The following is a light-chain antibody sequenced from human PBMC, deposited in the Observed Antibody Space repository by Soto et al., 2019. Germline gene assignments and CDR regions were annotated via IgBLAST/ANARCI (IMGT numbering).Light chain of an antibody. CDR2: EVS. Sequence: QSALTQPASVSGSPGQSITIACTGISSDVGGYNYVSWFQQHPGKAPKLMIYEVSNRPSGVSNRFSASKSGNTASLTISGLQAEDEATYYCSSYSSISTLVFGTGTKLT. J-gene: IGLJ1*01. CDR3: SSYSSISTLV. CDR1: SSDVGGYNY. V-gene: IGLV2-14*01.